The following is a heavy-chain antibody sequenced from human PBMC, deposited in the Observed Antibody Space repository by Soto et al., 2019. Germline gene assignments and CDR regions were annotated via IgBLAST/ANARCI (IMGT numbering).Heavy chain of an antibody. J-gene: IGHJ4*02. CDR2: INHSGST. Sequence: SETLSLTCAVYGGSFSGYYWSWIRQPPGKGLEWIGEINHSGSTNYNPSLKSRVTISVDTSKNQFSLKLSSVTAADTAVYYCARVVVAAPHPRPYYYDSSGYPYYFDYCRQGTLVAFSS. V-gene: IGHV4-34*01. CDR1: GGSFSGYY. D-gene: IGHD3-22*01. CDR3: ARVVVAAPHPRPYYYDSSGYPYYFDY.